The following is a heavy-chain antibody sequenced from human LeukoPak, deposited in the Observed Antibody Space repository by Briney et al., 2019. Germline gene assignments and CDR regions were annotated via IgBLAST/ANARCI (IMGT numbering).Heavy chain of an antibody. CDR3: AREEGGYFDY. CDR2: ISGNGVTR. D-gene: IGHD3-16*01. V-gene: IGHV3-23*01. CDR1: GFTFSSYA. J-gene: IGHJ4*02. Sequence: GSLRLSCAASGFTFSSYAMNWVRQSPGKGLEWVSGISGNGVTRHYADSVKGRPTISRDNSKSTLYLQMSSLRAEDTAVYYCAREEGGYFDYWGQGTLVTVSS.